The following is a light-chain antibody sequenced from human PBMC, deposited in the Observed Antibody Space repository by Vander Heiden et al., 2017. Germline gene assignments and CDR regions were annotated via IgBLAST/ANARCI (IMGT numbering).Light chain of an antibody. CDR2: GAS. V-gene: IGKV3-20*01. Sequence: ETVLTQSPGTLSLSPGERATLSCRASQSVGSSNLAWYQQKPGQAPRLLIFGASARATGIPDRFSGSGSGTDFTLTISRLEPEDFAVYYCQQYGTSPPVTFGQGTRLEMK. CDR3: QQYGTSPPVT. CDR1: QSVGSSN. J-gene: IGKJ5*01.